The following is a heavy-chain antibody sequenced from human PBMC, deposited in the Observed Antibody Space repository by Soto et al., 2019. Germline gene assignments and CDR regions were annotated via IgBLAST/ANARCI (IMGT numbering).Heavy chain of an antibody. D-gene: IGHD3-22*01. V-gene: IGHV5-10-1*01. CDR2: IDPSDSQT. CDR3: ARQIYDSDTGPNFQYYFDS. CDR1: GYSFAGYW. Sequence: ESLKISCKGSGYSFAGYWITWVRQKPGKGLEWMGRIDPSDSQTYYSPSFRGHVTISVTKSITTVFLQWSSLRASDTAMYYCARQIYDSDTGPNFQYYFDSWGKGTTVTVSS. J-gene: IGHJ4*02.